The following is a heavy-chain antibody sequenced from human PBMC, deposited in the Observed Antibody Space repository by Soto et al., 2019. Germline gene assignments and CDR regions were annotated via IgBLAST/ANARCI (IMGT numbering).Heavy chain of an antibody. Sequence: SGPTLVNPTQTLTLTCTFSGFSLSTSGMCVSWIRQPPGKALEWLALIDWDDDKYYSTSLKTRLTISKDTSKNQVVLTMTNMDPVDTATYYCARSTPHSRSPQSPPLSEYYFDYWGQGTLVTVSS. CDR1: GFSLSTSGMC. V-gene: IGHV2-70*01. J-gene: IGHJ4*02. D-gene: IGHD6-13*01. CDR2: IDWDDDK. CDR3: ARSTPHSRSPQSPPLSEYYFDY.